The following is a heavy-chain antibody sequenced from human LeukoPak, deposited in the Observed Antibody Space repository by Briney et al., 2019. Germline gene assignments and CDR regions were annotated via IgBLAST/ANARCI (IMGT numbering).Heavy chain of an antibody. J-gene: IGHJ6*02. Sequence: ASETLSLTCTVSGGSISTYYWSWIRQPPGKGLEWIGYIYYSGSTNYNPSLKSRLTLSVDTSRNQFSLKLSSVTAADTAVYYCARTDPGVLYGMDVWGQGTTVTVSS. CDR2: IYYSGST. CDR1: GGSISTYY. D-gene: IGHD3-10*01. CDR3: ARTDPGVLYGMDV. V-gene: IGHV4-59*08.